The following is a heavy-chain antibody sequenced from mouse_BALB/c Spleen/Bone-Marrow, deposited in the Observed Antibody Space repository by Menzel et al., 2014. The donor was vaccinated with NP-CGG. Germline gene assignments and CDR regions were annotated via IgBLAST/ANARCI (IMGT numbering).Heavy chain of an antibody. CDR3: ARSYDYDGNYAMDY. CDR1: GYTFTSYY. D-gene: IGHD2-4*01. CDR2: IYPGNVNT. Sequence: VQLQQSGPELVKPGASVRISCKVSGYTFTSYYIHWVKQRPGQGLEWIGWIYPGNVNTKYNEKFKGKATLTADKSSSTAYMQVSSLTSEDSAVYFCARSYDYDGNYAMDYWGQGTSVTVSS. J-gene: IGHJ4*01. V-gene: IGHV1S56*01.